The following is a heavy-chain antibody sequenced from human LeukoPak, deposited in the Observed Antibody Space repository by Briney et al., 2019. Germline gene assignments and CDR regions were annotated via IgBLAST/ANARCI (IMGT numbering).Heavy chain of an antibody. J-gene: IGHJ4*02. D-gene: IGHD3-16*02. CDR2: INPNSGGT. Sequence: ASVKVSCKASGYTFGSDDINWVRQATGQGLEWMGWINPNSGGTNYAQKFQGRVTMTRDTSISTAYMELSRLRSDDTAVYYCARDTFGGVIVISPYFDYWGQGTLVTVSS. CDR1: GYTFGSDD. V-gene: IGHV1-2*02. CDR3: ARDTFGGVIVISPYFDY.